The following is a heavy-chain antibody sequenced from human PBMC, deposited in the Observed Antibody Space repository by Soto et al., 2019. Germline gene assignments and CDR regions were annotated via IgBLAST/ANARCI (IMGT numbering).Heavy chain of an antibody. J-gene: IGHJ1*01. V-gene: IGHV4-39*03. Sequence: SKTLSITCTVSGGSISSSSYYWGWIRQPPGKGLEWIGSIYYSGSTYYNPSLKSRVTISVDKSKNQFSLKLSSVTAADTAVYFLVRGPPIFIHLRGQATLVTGFS. CDR2: IYYSGST. CDR1: GGSISSSSYY. D-gene: IGHD3-9*01. CDR3: VRGPPIFIHL.